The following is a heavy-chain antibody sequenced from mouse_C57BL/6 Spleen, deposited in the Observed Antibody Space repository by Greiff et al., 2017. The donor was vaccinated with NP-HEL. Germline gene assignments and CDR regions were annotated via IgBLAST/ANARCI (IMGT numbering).Heavy chain of an antibody. CDR2: INYDGSST. Sequence: EVKVEESEGGLVQPGSSMKLSCTASGFTFSDYYMAWVRQVPEKGLEWVANINYDGSSTYYLDSLKSRFIISRDNAKNILYLQMSSLKSEDTATYYCARGGYDFDVWGTGTTVTVSS. V-gene: IGHV5-16*01. CDR1: GFTFSDYY. D-gene: IGHD3-1*01. CDR3: ARGGYDFDV. J-gene: IGHJ1*03.